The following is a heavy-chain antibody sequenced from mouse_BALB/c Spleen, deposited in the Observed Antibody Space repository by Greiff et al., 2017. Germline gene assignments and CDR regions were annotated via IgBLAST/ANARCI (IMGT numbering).Heavy chain of an antibody. CDR3: ARGGVPYDYYRGYYAMDY. Sequence: QVQLQQPGAELVKPGASVKLSCTASGYTFTSYWMHWVQQRPGKGLEWIGEINPSNGRTNYNEKFKSKATLTVDKSYSPAYMQLSSLTSEYAAVYYCARGGVPYDYYRGYYAMDYWGQGTSVTVSS. V-gene: IGHV1S81*02. D-gene: IGHD2-4*01. CDR2: INPSNGRT. CDR1: GYTFTSYW. J-gene: IGHJ4*01.